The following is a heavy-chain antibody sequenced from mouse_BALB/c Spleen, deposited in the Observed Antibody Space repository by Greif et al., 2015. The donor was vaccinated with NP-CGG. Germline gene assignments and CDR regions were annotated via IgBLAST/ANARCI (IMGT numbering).Heavy chain of an antibody. J-gene: IGHJ2*01. CDR2: INPSSGYT. CDR3: AKGQLGLRAYLDY. Sequence: VKLVVSGAELARPGASVKMSCKASGYTFTSYTMHWVKQRPGQGLEWIGYINPSSGYTNYNQKFKDKATLTADKSSSTGYKQRSSQTTEDSAEENCAKGQLGLRAYLDYWGQGTTLTVAS. CDR1: GYTFTSYT. V-gene: IGHV1-4*01. D-gene: IGHD3-1*01.